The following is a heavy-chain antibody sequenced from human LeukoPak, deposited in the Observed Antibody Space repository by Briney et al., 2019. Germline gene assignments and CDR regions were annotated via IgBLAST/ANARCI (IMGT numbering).Heavy chain of an antibody. V-gene: IGHV3-11*04. CDR2: ISSSGSTI. D-gene: IGHD3-22*01. Sequence: KPSGSLRLSCAASGFTFSAYYMSWIRQAPGKGLQWISYISSSGSTIYYEDSVKGRFTISRDKAKNSLYLQMNSLRAADTAVYYCAGSGYYYSDDCGQGSLVTVSS. CDR3: AGSGYYYSDD. J-gene: IGHJ4*02. CDR1: GFTFSAYY.